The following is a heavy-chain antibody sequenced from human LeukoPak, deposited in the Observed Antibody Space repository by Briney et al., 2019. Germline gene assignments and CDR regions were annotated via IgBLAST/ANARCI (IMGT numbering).Heavy chain of an antibody. CDR1: GFTLSTYD. J-gene: IGHJ4*02. CDR2: IYRAGDT. Sequence: GGSLRLSCAASGFTLSTYDMHWVRQPTGEGLEWVSIIYRAGDTYYPGSVKGRFTISRDNAKNSLYLQMNSLRAEDTAVYYCGKEVERHFDLKYWGQGTRVTVSS. CDR3: GKEVERHFDLKY. V-gene: IGHV3-13*01.